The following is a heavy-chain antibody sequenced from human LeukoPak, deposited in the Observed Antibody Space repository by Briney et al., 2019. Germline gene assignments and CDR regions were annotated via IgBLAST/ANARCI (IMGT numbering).Heavy chain of an antibody. CDR2: ISNSGSII. V-gene: IGHV3-11*01. J-gene: IGHJ4*02. Sequence: GGSLRLSCAASGFIFSDYYMSWIRQAPGKGLEWVSYISNSGSIIYYVDSVKGRFTISRDNAKSSLYLQMNSLRAEDTAVYYCARGLYCGGDCYPPYFDYWGQGTLVTVSS. D-gene: IGHD2-21*02. CDR3: ARGLYCGGDCYPPYFDY. CDR1: GFIFSDYY.